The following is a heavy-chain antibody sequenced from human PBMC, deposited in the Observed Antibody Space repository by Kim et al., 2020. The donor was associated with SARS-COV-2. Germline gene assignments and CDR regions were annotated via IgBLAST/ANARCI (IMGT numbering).Heavy chain of an antibody. CDR2: ISYDGSNK. D-gene: IGHD5-18*01. V-gene: IGHV3-30*18. Sequence: GGSLRLSCAASGFTFSSYGMHWVRQAPGKGLEWVAVISYDGSNKYYADSVKGRFTISRDNSKNTLYLQMNSLRAVDTAVYYCAKDLREAWIQLWSPFYYYYTMDV. CDR1: GFTFSSYG. J-gene: IGHJ6*01. CDR3: AKDLREAWIQLWSPFYYYYTMDV.